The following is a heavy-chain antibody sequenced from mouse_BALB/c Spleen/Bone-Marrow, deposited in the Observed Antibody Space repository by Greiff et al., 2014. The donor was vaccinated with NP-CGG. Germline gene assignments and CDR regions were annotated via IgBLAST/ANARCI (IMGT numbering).Heavy chain of an antibody. D-gene: IGHD2-4*01. CDR2: INSNGGST. V-gene: IGHV5-6-3*01. CDR1: GFTFSSYG. J-gene: IGHJ3*01. Sequence: ESGGGLVQPGGSLKLSCAASGFTFSSYGMSWVRQTPDKRLELVATINSNGGSTYYPDSVKGRFTISRDNAKNTLYLQMSSLKSEDTAMYYCARGYDYDSWFAYWGQGTLVTVSA. CDR3: ARGYDYDSWFAY.